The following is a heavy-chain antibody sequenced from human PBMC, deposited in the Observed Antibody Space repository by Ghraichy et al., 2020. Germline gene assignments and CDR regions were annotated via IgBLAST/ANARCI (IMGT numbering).Heavy chain of an antibody. CDR3: AKVIAARTELFDP. CDR1: GFTFSSYA. J-gene: IGHJ5*02. Sequence: GGSLRLSCAASGFTFSSYAMSWVRQAPGKGLEWVSTISGSGGNTYYADSVKGRFTISRDNSKSTLYLQMNSLRVEDTAVYYCAKVIAARTELFDPWGQGTLVTVSS. D-gene: IGHD6-6*01. V-gene: IGHV3-23*01. CDR2: ISGSGGNT.